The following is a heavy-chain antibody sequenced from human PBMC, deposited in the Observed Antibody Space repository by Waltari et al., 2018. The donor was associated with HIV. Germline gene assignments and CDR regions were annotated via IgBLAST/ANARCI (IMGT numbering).Heavy chain of an antibody. CDR3: SRAFDI. V-gene: IGHV3-48*01. Sequence: EVQLVESGGGLVQPGGSLRLSCVASGFSISSSSMNWVRQVPGKALEWISHMSVRSEIIHYADSVKGRFTISRDKAKNSLYLQMSSLRVEDTAVYYCSRAFDIWGQGTMVTVSS. CDR2: MSVRSEII. J-gene: IGHJ3*02. CDR1: GFSISSSS.